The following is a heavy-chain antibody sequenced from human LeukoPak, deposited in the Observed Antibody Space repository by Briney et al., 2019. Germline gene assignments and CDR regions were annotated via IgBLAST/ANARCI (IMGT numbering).Heavy chain of an antibody. Sequence: GASVKVSCKASGGTFSSYAISWVRQAPGQGLEWMGGIIPIFGTANYAQKFQGRVTITADESTSTAYMELSSLRSEDTAVYYCARDLITHSSPSPYYYYYYMDVWGKGTTVTVSS. CDR2: IIPIFGTA. V-gene: IGHV1-69*13. CDR1: GGTFSSYA. CDR3: ARDLITHSSPSPYYYYYYMDV. D-gene: IGHD6-13*01. J-gene: IGHJ6*03.